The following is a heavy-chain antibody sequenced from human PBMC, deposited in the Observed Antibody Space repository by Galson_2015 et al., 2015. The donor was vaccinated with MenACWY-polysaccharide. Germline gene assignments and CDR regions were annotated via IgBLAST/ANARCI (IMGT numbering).Heavy chain of an antibody. CDR1: GGSVKNSY. J-gene: IGHJ4*02. V-gene: IGHV4-59*02. CDR3: ARGRALTDY. Sequence: ETLSLTCSLSGGSVKNSYWSWFRQPPGKGLEWIGYIFYTGSTTYNPSLKSRVTISIGASESHFSLNLTSVTAADTAVYYCARGRALTDYWGPGTLVIVSS. CDR2: IFYTGST.